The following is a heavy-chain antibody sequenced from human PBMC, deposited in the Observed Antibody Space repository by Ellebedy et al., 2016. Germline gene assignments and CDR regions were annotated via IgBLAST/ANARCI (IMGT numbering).Heavy chain of an antibody. D-gene: IGHD6-13*01. J-gene: IGHJ4*02. V-gene: IGHV4-38-2*02. CDR1: GGSFSDYY. CDR3: ARDQQLRRIDY. CDR2: IYHSGST. Sequence: SETLSLTCAVYGGSFSDYYWGWIRQPPGKGLEWIGSIYHSGSTYYNPSLKSRVTISVDTSKNQFSLKLSSVTAADTAVYYCARDQQLRRIDYWGQGALVTVSS.